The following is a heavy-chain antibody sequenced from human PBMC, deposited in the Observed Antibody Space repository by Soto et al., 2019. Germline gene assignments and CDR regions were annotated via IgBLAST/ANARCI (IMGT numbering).Heavy chain of an antibody. V-gene: IGHV4-34*01. D-gene: IGHD5-12*01. J-gene: IGHJ4*02. Sequence: PSETLSLTCAVYVGSFSGYYWSWIRQPPGKGLEWIGEINHSGSTNYNPPLKSRVTISVDTSKNQFSLKLSSVTAADTAVYYCAGSPVATIYGGYFDYWGQGTLVTVSS. CDR3: AGSPVATIYGGYFDY. CDR1: VGSFSGYY. CDR2: INHSGST.